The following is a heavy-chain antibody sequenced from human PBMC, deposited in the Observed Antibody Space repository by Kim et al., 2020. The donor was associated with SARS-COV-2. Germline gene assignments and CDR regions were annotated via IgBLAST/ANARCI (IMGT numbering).Heavy chain of an antibody. V-gene: IGHV3-21*01. CDR1: GFTFSSYS. CDR2: ISSSRTYI. J-gene: IGHJ6*02. Sequence: GGSLRLSCAASGFTFSSYSMNWVRQAPGNGLEWVSSISSSRTYIYYADSVKGRFTISRDNAKNSLYLQMNSLRAEDTAVYYCARWLGPSSGWKREYFYYGVDVWGQGTTVTVSS. CDR3: ARWLGPSSGWKREYFYYGVDV. D-gene: IGHD6-19*01.